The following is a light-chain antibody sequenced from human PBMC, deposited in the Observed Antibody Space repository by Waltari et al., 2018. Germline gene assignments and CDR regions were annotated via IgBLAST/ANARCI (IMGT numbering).Light chain of an antibody. CDR1: SSDVGNYKY. CDR2: DVS. J-gene: IGLJ1*01. Sequence: QSALTQPASVSGSPGQSITISCTGTSSDVGNYKYVSWYQQKPGNAPKLMIYDVSNRPSGVSYRFSGSKSGNPASLTISGLQAEDEADYYCSSYTSSSSFVFGSGTTVTVL. V-gene: IGLV2-14*03. CDR3: SSYTSSSSFV.